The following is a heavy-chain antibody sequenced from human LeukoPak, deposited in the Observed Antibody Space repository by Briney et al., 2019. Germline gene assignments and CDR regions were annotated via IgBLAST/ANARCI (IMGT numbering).Heavy chain of an antibody. CDR3: AARSSGYSSSWYVY. CDR1: GGSISSSNW. CDR2: IYHSGST. D-gene: IGHD6-13*01. Sequence: SGTLSLTCAVSGGSISSSNWWSWVRQPPGKGLEWIGEIYHSGSTNYNPSLKSRVTISVDKSKNQFSLKLSSVTAADTAVYYCAARSSGYSSSWYVYWGQGTLVTVSS. J-gene: IGHJ4*02. V-gene: IGHV4-4*02.